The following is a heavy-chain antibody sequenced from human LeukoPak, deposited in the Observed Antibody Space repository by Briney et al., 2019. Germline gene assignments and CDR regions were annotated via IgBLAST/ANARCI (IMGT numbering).Heavy chain of an antibody. Sequence: SETLSLTCAVYGGSFSGYYWSWIRQPPGKGLEWIGEINHSGSTNYNPSLKSRVTISVDTSKNQFSLKLSSVTAADTAVYYCARVTYDSGNYLFHYWGQGTLVTVSS. V-gene: IGHV4-34*01. CDR2: INHSGST. CDR1: GGSFSGYY. CDR3: ARVTYDSGNYLFHY. J-gene: IGHJ4*02. D-gene: IGHD3-10*01.